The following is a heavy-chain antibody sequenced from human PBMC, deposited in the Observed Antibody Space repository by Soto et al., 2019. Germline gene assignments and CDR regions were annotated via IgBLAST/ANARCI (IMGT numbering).Heavy chain of an antibody. Sequence: ESLKIPCKGSGSSFTRHWISWVRQIPGKGLEWMGRIDPSDSYTNYSPSLQGHVNISADKSISTAYLQWSSLKASENAMYYCARHVLPGWDYGMDVWGQGTTVTVSS. D-gene: IGHD6-19*01. CDR2: IDPSDSYT. CDR1: GSSFTRHW. J-gene: IGHJ6*02. V-gene: IGHV5-10-1*01. CDR3: ARHVLPGWDYGMDV.